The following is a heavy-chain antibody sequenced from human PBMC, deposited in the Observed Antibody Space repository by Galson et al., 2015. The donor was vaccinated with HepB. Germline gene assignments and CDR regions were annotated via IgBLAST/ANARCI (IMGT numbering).Heavy chain of an antibody. J-gene: IGHJ6*02. CDR1: GFTFSSYW. CDR2: IKQDGSEK. V-gene: IGHV3-7*03. Sequence: SLRLSCAASGFTFSSYWMSWVRQAPGKGLEWVANIKQDGSEKYYVDSVKGRFTISRDNAKNSLYLQMNSLRAEDTAVYYCARSDIVVVPAARTWVDYYYYGMDVWGQGTTFTVSS. D-gene: IGHD2-2*01. CDR3: ARSDIVVVPAARTWVDYYYYGMDV.